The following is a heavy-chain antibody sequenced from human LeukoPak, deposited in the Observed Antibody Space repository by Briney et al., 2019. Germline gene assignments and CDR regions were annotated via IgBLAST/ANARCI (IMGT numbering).Heavy chain of an antibody. D-gene: IGHD6-13*01. CDR1: GFTFSSYG. CDR3: AKDVGPGIAAAGTFLGFDY. J-gene: IGHJ4*02. CDR2: ISYDGSNK. V-gene: IGHV3-30*18. Sequence: GRSLRLSCAASGFTFSSYGMHWVRQAPGKGLEWVAVISYDGSNKYYADSVKGRFTISRDNSKNTLYLQMNSLRAEDTAVYYCAKDVGPGIAAAGTFLGFDYWGQGTLVTVSS.